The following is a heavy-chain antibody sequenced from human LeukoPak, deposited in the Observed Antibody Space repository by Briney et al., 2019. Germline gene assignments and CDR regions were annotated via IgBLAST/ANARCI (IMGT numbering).Heavy chain of an antibody. CDR1: GYTFTNYD. CDR3: ARGILWFGDDV. D-gene: IGHD3-10*01. Sequence: GASVKVSCKASGYTFTNYDINWVRQATGQGLEWMGWMNPNSGNTGYAQKFQGRVTTTRNTSISTAYMELSSLRSEDTAVYYCARGILWFGDDVWGKGTTVTISS. J-gene: IGHJ6*04. CDR2: MNPNSGNT. V-gene: IGHV1-8*01.